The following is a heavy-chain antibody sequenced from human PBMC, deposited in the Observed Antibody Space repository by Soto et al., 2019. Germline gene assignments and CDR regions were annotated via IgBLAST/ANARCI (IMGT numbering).Heavy chain of an antibody. CDR2: IYYSGST. CDR1: GGSISSGGYY. Sequence: SETLSLTCTVSGGSISSGGYYWSWIRQHPGKGLEWIGYIYYSGSTYYNPSLKSRVTISVDTSKNQFSLKLSSVTAADTAVYYCARDSVDCSSTSCYGLTWFDPWGQGTLVTAPQ. D-gene: IGHD2-2*01. J-gene: IGHJ5*02. V-gene: IGHV4-31*03. CDR3: ARDSVDCSSTSCYGLTWFDP.